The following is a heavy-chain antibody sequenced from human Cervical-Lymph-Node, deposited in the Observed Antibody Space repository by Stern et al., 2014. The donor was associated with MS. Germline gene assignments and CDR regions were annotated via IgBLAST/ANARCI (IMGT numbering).Heavy chain of an antibody. V-gene: IGHV1-2*06. CDR2: INPDSGDT. J-gene: IGHJ4*02. CDR3: AKVNSIWYFLDS. Sequence: QVQLVQSVAEVKKPGASVKVSCKASGYTFTDYYIHWVRQAPGQGLEWMGRINPDSGDTKSAEEFQGRVTMTRDTATSTAYMELGRLRSDDTAVYYCAKVNSIWYFLDSWGQGTLVTVSS. D-gene: IGHD4-11*01. CDR1: GYTFTDYY.